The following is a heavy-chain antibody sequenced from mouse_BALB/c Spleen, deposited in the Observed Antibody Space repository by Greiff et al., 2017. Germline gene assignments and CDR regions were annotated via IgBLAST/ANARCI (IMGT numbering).Heavy chain of an antibody. Sequence: EVQVVESGGGLVKPGGSLKLSCAASGFTFSSYAMSWVRQTPEKRLEWVASISSGGSTYYPDSVKGRFTISRDNARNILYLQMSSLRSEDTAMYYCARGLITTVMDYWGQGTSVTVSS. CDR3: ARGLITTVMDY. CDR2: ISSGGST. CDR1: GFTFSSYA. J-gene: IGHJ4*01. V-gene: IGHV5-6-5*01. D-gene: IGHD1-1*01.